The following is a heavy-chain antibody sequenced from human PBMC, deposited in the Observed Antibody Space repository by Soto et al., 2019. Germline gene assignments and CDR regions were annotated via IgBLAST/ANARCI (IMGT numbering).Heavy chain of an antibody. J-gene: IGHJ6*02. CDR1: GGSFGGYY. Sequence: SETLSLTCAVYGGSFGGYYWSWIRQSPEKGLEWIGEINHSGNILYNPSLESRATTSVDTSKNQFSLTLSSVTAADTAVYYCARVRRGIIIAQYYYYGMDVWGQGTTVSVSS. V-gene: IGHV4-34*01. D-gene: IGHD3-10*01. CDR3: ARVRRGIIIAQYYYYGMDV. CDR2: INHSGNI.